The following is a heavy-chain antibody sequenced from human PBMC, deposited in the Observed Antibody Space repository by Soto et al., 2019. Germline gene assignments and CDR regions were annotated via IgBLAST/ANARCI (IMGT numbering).Heavy chain of an antibody. J-gene: IGHJ4*02. CDR1: GFAFSSYA. Sequence: EVQLLESGGGLVQPGGSLRLSCAASGFAFSSYAMSWVRQAPGKGLEWVSAISGSGGSTYYADSVKGRFTISRDNSKNTLYLQMNSLRAEDTAVYYCVSLAVGSLSLFDYWGQGTLVTVSS. CDR3: VSLAVGSLSLFDY. D-gene: IGHD6-6*01. V-gene: IGHV3-23*01. CDR2: ISGSGGST.